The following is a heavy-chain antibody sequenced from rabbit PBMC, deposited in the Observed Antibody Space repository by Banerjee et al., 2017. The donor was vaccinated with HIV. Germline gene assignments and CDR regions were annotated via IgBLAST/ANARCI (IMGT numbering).Heavy chain of an antibody. CDR3: ARDQDGGSGGGGYAFNF. J-gene: IGHJ4*01. Sequence: QEQLGESGGGLVKPEGSLTLTCKASGFDLSDYYYMSWVRQAPGKGLELIACIYVGSSGSTYYASWAKGRFTISKTSSTTVTLQMTSLTAADTATYFCARDQDGGSGGGGYAFNFWGPGTLVTVS. CDR2: IYVGSSGST. D-gene: IGHD6-1*01. V-gene: IGHV1S45*01. CDR1: GFDLSDYYY.